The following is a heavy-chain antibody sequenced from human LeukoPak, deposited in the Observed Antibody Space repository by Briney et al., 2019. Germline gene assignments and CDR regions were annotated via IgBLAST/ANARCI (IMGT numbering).Heavy chain of an antibody. CDR2: ISYDGSNK. V-gene: IGHV3-30*03. CDR1: GFTFSSYG. D-gene: IGHD6-13*01. J-gene: IGHJ4*02. CDR3: ARDPLSSSSFDL. Sequence: GGSLRLSCAAPGFTFSSYGMHWVRQAPGKGLEWVAVISYDGSNKYYADSVKGRFTISRDNAKNSLYLQMNSLRAEDTAVYYCARDPLSSSSFDLWGQGTLVTVSS.